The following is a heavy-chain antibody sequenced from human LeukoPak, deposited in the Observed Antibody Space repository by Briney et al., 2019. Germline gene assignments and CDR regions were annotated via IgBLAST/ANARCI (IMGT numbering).Heavy chain of an antibody. Sequence: ASVNVSCKASGYTFTSQYIHWVRQAPREGLEWMGIINPSGGSTSYAQKFQGRVTMTRDTSTSTVYMDLRSLRSEDTAVYFCATMPDNSFAYWGQGTLVTVSS. J-gene: IGHJ4*02. CDR1: GYTFTSQY. CDR3: ATMPDNSFAY. V-gene: IGHV1-46*01. CDR2: INPSGGST. D-gene: IGHD2-2*01.